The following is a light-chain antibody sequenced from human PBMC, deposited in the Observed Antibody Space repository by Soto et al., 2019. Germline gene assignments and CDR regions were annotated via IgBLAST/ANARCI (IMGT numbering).Light chain of an antibody. J-gene: IGLJ3*02. CDR1: SSNIGSNT. CDR3: AAWDDTWNGWV. V-gene: IGLV1-44*01. CDR2: SDN. Sequence: QSVLTQPPSASGTPGQRVTISCSGGSSNIGSNTVNWYQQLPGTAPKLLIYSDNQRPSGVPDRFSGSKSGTSASLAISGLQSEDEADYHCAAWDDTWNGWVFGGGTKVTVL.